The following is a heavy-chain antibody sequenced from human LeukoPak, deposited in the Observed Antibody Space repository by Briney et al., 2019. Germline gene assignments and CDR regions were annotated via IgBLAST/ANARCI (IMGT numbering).Heavy chain of an antibody. D-gene: IGHD2-21*02. CDR3: ARLPGGDSSSVVAFDI. CDR2: IYTSGST. J-gene: IGHJ3*02. V-gene: IGHV4-59*10. CDR1: GGSISSYY. Sequence: SETLSLTCAVSGGSISSYYWSCIRQPAGKGLEWIGRIYTSGSTNYNPSLKSRVTMSVDSSKNQFSLKVRSVTAADTAVYYCARLPGGDSSSVVAFDIWGQGTMVTVSS.